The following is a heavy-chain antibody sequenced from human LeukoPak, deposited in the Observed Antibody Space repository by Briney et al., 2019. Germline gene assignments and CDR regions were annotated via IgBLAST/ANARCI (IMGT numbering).Heavy chain of an antibody. CDR3: ARGVAAAGLDY. Sequence: GGSLRLSCAASGFTFRDSAMTWVRQAPGKGLEWVSLISFSGDNTYYRDSVKGRFTVSRDNSKDTLYLQMNSLRAEDTAIYHCARGVAAAGLDYWGRGTLVTVSS. CDR2: ISFSGDNT. J-gene: IGHJ4*02. V-gene: IGHV3-23*01. CDR1: GFTFRDSA. D-gene: IGHD6-13*01.